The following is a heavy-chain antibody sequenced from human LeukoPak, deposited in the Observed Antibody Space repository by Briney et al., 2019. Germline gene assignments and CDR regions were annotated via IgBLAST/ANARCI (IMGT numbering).Heavy chain of an antibody. CDR3: ARERHPYGMDV. Sequence: PGGSLRLSCAASGFTFSSYAMPWVRQAPGKGLEWVATISYDGSNKHYADSVKGRFTISRDNSKNTLSLQVNSLRAEDTALYYCARERHPYGMDVWGQGTTVAVSS. V-gene: IGHV3-30*04. D-gene: IGHD1-1*01. J-gene: IGHJ6*02. CDR2: ISYDGSNK. CDR1: GFTFSSYA.